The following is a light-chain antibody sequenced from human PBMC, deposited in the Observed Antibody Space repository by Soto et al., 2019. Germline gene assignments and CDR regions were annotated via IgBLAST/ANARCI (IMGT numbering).Light chain of an antibody. CDR3: QHYKTFSWT. Sequence: DIPMTQSPSTLSASLGDRVTITCRASQSINNWLAWYQQKPGKAPKLLIYGASSLQSGVPSRFSGSGSGTHFTLTISSLQPDDFATYYCQHYKTFSWTFGQGTKVEIK. CDR2: GAS. V-gene: IGKV1-5*01. CDR1: QSINNW. J-gene: IGKJ1*01.